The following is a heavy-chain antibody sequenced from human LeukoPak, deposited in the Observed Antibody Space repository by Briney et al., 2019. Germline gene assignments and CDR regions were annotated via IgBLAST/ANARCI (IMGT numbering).Heavy chain of an antibody. CDR2: ISSSSGSI. D-gene: IGHD3-3*01. CDR3: ARALSA. Sequence: PGGSLRLSCAASGFTFSSYSLNWVRQAPGKGLEWISYISSSSGSIYYADSVNGRFTISRDNAKNSLYLQMNSLRADDTAVYYCARALSAWGQGTLVTVSS. V-gene: IGHV3-48*01. J-gene: IGHJ4*02. CDR1: GFTFSSYS.